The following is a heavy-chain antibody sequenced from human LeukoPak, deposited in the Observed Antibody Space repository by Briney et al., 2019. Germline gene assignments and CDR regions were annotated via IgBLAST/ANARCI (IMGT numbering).Heavy chain of an antibody. CDR2: IRYDGSNK. V-gene: IGHV3-30*02. J-gene: IGHJ4*02. CDR3: AKAPGLVVVPRDLFDY. D-gene: IGHD2-2*01. Sequence: GGSLRLSCAASGFTFSSYGMHWVRQAPGKGLEWVAFIRYDGSNKYYADSVKGRLTISRDDSKNTLYLQMNSLRAEDTAVYYCAKAPGLVVVPRDLFDYWGQGTLVTVSS. CDR1: GFTFSSYG.